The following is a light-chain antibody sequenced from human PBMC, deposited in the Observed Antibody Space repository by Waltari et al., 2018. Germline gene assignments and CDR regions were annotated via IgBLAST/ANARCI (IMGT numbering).Light chain of an antibody. V-gene: IGLV3-21*02. J-gene: IGLJ1*01. CDR3: QVWDGSSAHYV. Sequence: SYVLTQPPSLSVAPGQTARITCGGDNIGSKSVHWFQQGPGQAPGLGVYDLRDRPSGIPERFSGATSGNTATLTISGVGAGDEADYYCQVWDGSSAHYVFGTGTKVTVL. CDR2: DLR. CDR1: NIGSKS.